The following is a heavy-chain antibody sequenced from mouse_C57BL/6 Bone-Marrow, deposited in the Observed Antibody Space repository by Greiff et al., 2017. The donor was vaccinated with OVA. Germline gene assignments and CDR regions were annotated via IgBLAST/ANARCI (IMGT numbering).Heavy chain of an antibody. CDR1: GYSITSGYY. Sequence: VQLQQSGPGLVKPSQSLSLTCSVTGYSITSGYYWNWIRQFPGNKLEWMGYISYDGSNNYNPSLKNRISITRDTSKNQFFLKLNSVTTEDAATYYCAREAYDGYYYFDYWGQGTTLTVSS. J-gene: IGHJ2*01. CDR2: ISYDGSN. V-gene: IGHV3-6*01. D-gene: IGHD2-3*01. CDR3: AREAYDGYYYFDY.